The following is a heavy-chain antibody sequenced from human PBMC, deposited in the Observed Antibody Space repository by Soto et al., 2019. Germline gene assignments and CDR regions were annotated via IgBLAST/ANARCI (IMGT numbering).Heavy chain of an antibody. Sequence: QVQLVQSGAEVKKPGSSVKVSCKASGGTFSSYAISWVRQAPGQGLEWMGGIIPIFGTANYAQKFQGSVKITADESTSTGYMEISILSSEDTALYYCVSSYYYDSSGYYEGYWGQGTIVPVSS. J-gene: IGHJ4*02. V-gene: IGHV1-69*01. CDR3: VSSYYYDSSGYYEGY. D-gene: IGHD3-22*01. CDR1: GGTFSSYA. CDR2: IIPIFGTA.